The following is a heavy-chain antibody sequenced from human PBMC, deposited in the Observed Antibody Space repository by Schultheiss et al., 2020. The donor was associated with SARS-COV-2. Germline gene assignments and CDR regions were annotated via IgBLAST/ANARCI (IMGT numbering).Heavy chain of an antibody. J-gene: IGHJ4*02. Sequence: GGSLRLSCAASGFTFSSYGMHWVRQAPGKGLEWVAVIWYDGSNKYYADSVKGRFTISRDNSKNTLYLQMNSLRAEDTAVYYCAKDSWGQYYYDSSAWNYWGQGTLVTVSS. CDR3: AKDSWGQYYYDSSAWNY. CDR1: GFTFSSYG. CDR2: IWYDGSNK. D-gene: IGHD3-22*01. V-gene: IGHV3-30*02.